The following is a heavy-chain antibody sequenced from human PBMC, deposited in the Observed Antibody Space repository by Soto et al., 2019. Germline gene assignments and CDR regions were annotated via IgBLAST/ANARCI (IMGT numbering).Heavy chain of an antibody. CDR2: TYDSGST. CDR1: GGSISGGGYY. D-gene: IGHD4-17*01. V-gene: IGHV4-30-4*01. CDR3: AREIIPLTTDWYFDL. Sequence: QVQLQESGPGLVKPSETLSLTCTVSGGSISGGGYYWSWIRQPPGKGLEWIGYTYDSGSTYYNPSLNSRSSISIDTSKNQFSLRLTSVTAADTAVYYCAREIIPLTTDWYFDLWGRGTLVTVSS. J-gene: IGHJ2*01.